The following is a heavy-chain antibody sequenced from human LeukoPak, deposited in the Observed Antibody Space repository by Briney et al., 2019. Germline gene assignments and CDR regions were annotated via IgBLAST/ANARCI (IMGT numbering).Heavy chain of an antibody. D-gene: IGHD6-13*01. J-gene: IGHJ4*02. CDR1: GGSISSYY. CDR2: IYYSGST. CDR3: ARQKIAAAAVDY. Sequence: SETLSLTCTVSGGSISSYYWSWIRQPPGKGLEWIGYIYYSGSTNYNPSLKSRVTISVDTSKNQFSLKLSSVTAADTAVYYCARQKIAAAAVDYWGQGTLVTVSS. V-gene: IGHV4-59*08.